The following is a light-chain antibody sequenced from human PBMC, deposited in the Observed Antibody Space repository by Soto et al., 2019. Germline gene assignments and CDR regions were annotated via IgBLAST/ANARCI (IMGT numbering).Light chain of an antibody. V-gene: IGKV2-28*01. CDR1: QSLIHSNGYSY. CDR3: MQALQTPWT. J-gene: IGKJ2*02. CDR2: LGS. Sequence: DIVMTQSPLSLPVTPGEPASISCRSSQSLIHSNGYSYLDWYLQKPGQPPQLLIYLGSSRASGVPDRLSGSGSGTDFTLKITRVEAEDVGVYYCMQALQTPWTFGQGTKLEIK.